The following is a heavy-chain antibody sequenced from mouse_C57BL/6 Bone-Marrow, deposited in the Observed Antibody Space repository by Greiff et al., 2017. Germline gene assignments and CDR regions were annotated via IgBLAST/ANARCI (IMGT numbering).Heavy chain of an antibody. Sequence: VKLQESGPELVKPGASVKISCKASGYAFSSSWMNWVKQRPGKGLEWIGRIYPGDGDTNYNGKFKGKATLTADKSSSTAYMQLSSLTSEDSAVYFCARIGSYSNPRAMDYWGQGTSVTVSS. V-gene: IGHV1-82*01. D-gene: IGHD2-5*01. CDR1: GYAFSSSW. CDR3: ARIGSYSNPRAMDY. J-gene: IGHJ4*01. CDR2: IYPGDGDT.